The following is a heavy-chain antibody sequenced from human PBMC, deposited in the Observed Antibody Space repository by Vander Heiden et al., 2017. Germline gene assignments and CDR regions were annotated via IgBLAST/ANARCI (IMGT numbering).Heavy chain of an antibody. Sequence: VLPVESGGGVAKPGRALRLTCAGCCFTFSSYGMHWVRQAPGKGLEWVAVIWYDGSNKYYADSVKGRFTISRDNSKNTLYLQMNGLIAEDTAVYYCARNTPHMGFDYWCQGTLVTVSS. CDR3: ARNTPHMGFDY. V-gene: IGHV3-33*01. D-gene: IGHD2-2*02. J-gene: IGHJ4*02. CDR1: CFTFSSYG. CDR2: IWYDGSNK.